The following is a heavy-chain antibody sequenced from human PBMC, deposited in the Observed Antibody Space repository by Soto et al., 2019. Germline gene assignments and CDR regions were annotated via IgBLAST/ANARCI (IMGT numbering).Heavy chain of an antibody. V-gene: IGHV3-74*01. D-gene: IGHD3-9*01. CDR3: IKALTRGVGVPRFYFDS. J-gene: IGHJ4*02. CDR1: GFTFSNDW. Sequence: PGGSLRLSCAASGFTFSNDWMHWVRQAPGKGLEWVSRINADGGSTHYADSVRGRFTISRDNAKNTLFLQLNSLRVEDTAIYYCIKALTRGVGVPRFYFDSWGQGTLVTVCS. CDR2: INADGGST.